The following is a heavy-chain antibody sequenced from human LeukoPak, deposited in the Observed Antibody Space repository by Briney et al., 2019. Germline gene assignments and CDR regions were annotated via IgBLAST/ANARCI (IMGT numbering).Heavy chain of an antibody. J-gene: IGHJ6*02. V-gene: IGHV3-30*18. D-gene: IGHD3-22*01. CDR1: GFTFSSYG. CDR3: AKTPEYDSTGMDV. Sequence: GGSLRLSCAASGFTFSSYGMHWVRQAPGKGLEWVAVISYDGSNKYYADSVKGRFTISRDNSKNTLYLQMNSLRAEDTAVYYCAKTPEYDSTGMDVWGQGTTVTVSS. CDR2: ISYDGSNK.